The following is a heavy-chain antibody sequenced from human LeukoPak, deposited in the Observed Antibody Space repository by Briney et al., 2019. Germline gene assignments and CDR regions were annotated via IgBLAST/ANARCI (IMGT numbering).Heavy chain of an antibody. V-gene: IGHV1-69*04. CDR1: GGTFSSYA. CDR3: ARDWGGRDCSSTSCYAPHY. J-gene: IGHJ4*02. CDR2: IIPILGIA. D-gene: IGHD2-2*01. Sequence: SVKVSCKASGGTFSSYAISWVRQAPGQGLEWMGRIIPILGIANNAQKFQGRVTITADKSTSTAYMELSSLRSEDTAVYYCARDWGGRDCSSTSCYAPHYWGQGTLVTVSS.